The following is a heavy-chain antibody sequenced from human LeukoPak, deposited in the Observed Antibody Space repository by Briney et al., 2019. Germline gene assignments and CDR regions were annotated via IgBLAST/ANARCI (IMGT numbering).Heavy chain of an antibody. J-gene: IGHJ5*02. V-gene: IGHV1-2*04. D-gene: IGHD6-13*01. CDR2: IDPNSGGT. CDR3: ARDFGASSWSDYNWFDP. Sequence: GASVKVSCKASGYTFTGYYMHWVRQAPGQGLEWMGWIDPNSGGTNYAQKFQGWVTMTRDTSISTAYMELSRLRSDDTAVYYCARDFGASSWSDYNWFDPWGQGTLVTVSS. CDR1: GYTFTGYY.